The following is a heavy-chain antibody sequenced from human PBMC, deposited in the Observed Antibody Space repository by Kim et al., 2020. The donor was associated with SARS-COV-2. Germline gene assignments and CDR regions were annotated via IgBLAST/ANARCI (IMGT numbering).Heavy chain of an antibody. CDR1: GGSISSSSYY. CDR2: IYYSGST. D-gene: IGHD3-22*01. Sequence: SETLSLTCTVSGGSISSSSYYWGWIRQPPGKGLEWIGSIYYSGSTYYNPSLKSRVTISVNTSNNQFPLKLSPVTAANTADFCSARLWSGYYYLPYFDPWG. J-gene: IGHJ5*02. V-gene: IGHV4-39*01. CDR3: ARLWSGYYYLPYFDP.